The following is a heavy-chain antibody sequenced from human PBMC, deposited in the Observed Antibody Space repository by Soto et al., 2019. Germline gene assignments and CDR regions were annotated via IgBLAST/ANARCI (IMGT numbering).Heavy chain of an antibody. Sequence: GGSLRLSCVASGFTISNYWMHWVRQAPGKGLIWVSRISPDGSTTNYADSVKGRFTIPRDNAKNTLYLQMDSLRAEDTALYYCTRVISGSSGLFDYWGQGTLVTVSS. CDR1: GFTISNYW. D-gene: IGHD1-26*01. J-gene: IGHJ4*02. V-gene: IGHV3-74*01. CDR2: ISPDGSTT. CDR3: TRVISGSSGLFDY.